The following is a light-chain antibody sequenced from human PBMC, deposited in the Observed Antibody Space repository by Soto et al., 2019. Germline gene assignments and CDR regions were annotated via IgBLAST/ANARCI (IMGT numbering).Light chain of an antibody. V-gene: IGKV3D-15*01. J-gene: IGKJ1*01. CDR1: QSVSSN. CDR2: GAS. Sequence: EIVMTQSPSTLSVSAGERATLSWRASQSVSSNLAWYQQKNGQAPRLLIYGASIRATGIPDRFSGSGYGTDFNLTISRLESEDFAVYYCQQYGNLLWTFGQGTKVDIK. CDR3: QQYGNLLWT.